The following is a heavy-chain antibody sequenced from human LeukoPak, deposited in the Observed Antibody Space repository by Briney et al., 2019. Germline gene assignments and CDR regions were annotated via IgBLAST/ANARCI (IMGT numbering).Heavy chain of an antibody. J-gene: IGHJ4*02. CDR3: AKSLADSSSWPKSDY. D-gene: IGHD6-13*01. CDR1: GFTFDNYA. Sequence: GGSLRLSCAASGFTFDNYAMSWVRQTPGKGLEWVSAIGGSGDDTSYADSVKGRFTVSRDNSKNTLYLQMNSLRAEDTAVYYCAKSLADSSSWPKSDYWGQGTLVTVSS. V-gene: IGHV3-23*01. CDR2: IGGSGDDT.